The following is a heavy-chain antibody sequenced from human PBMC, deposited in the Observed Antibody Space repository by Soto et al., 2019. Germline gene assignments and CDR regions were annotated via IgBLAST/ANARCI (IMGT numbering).Heavy chain of an antibody. D-gene: IGHD1-26*01. Sequence: LACAVPHDSRNTNGWTCARQSPGKGLEWIGYIYSSGTTNYNPSLKSRVTISVDASKNQFSLKLSSVTAADTAVYYCARLRSWAERYFDYWGQGALVTVS. V-gene: IGHV4-4*09. CDR3: ARLRSWAERYFDY. CDR2: IYSSGTT. CDR1: HDSRNTNG. J-gene: IGHJ4*02.